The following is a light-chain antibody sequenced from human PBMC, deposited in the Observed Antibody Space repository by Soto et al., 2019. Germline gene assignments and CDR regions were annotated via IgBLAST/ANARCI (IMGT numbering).Light chain of an antibody. Sequence: QSVLTQSPSASASLGASVKLTCTLSSGHSTYAIAWHQQQPEKGPRFLMKINNDGRHTKGHGIPDRFSGSSSGAERYLTISSLQSEDEADYYCQTWITGTWVFGGGTKLTVL. J-gene: IGLJ3*02. CDR2: INNDGRH. V-gene: IGLV4-69*01. CDR3: QTWITGTWV. CDR1: SGHSTYA.